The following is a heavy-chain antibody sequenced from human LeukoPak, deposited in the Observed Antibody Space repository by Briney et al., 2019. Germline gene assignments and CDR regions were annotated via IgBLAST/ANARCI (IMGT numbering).Heavy chain of an antibody. D-gene: IGHD3-22*01. V-gene: IGHV4-59*11. CDR3: ARDRDSSGYQPYWYFDL. CDR1: GGSISSHY. CDR2: VYYSGST. Sequence: SETLSLTCTVSGGSISSHYSSWIRPPPGEGLEWNGYVYYSGSTNYNPSLKSRVTISVDTSKNQFSLKLSSVTAADTAVYYFARDRDSSGYQPYWYFDLWGRGTLVTVSS. J-gene: IGHJ2*01.